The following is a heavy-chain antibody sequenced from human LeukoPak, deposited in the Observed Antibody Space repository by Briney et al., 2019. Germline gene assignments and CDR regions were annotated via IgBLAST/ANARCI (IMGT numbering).Heavy chain of an antibody. CDR3: ARHVDTATDYFDY. J-gene: IGHJ4*02. CDR2: IYYSGSS. V-gene: IGHV4-39*01. D-gene: IGHD5-18*01. CDR1: GGSISSSSYY. Sequence: PSETLSLTCTVSGGSISSSSYYWGWIRQPPGKGLEWIGSIYYSGSSYYNPSLKSRVTISVHTSKNQFSLKLSSVTAADTAVYYCARHVDTATDYFDYWGQGTLATVSS.